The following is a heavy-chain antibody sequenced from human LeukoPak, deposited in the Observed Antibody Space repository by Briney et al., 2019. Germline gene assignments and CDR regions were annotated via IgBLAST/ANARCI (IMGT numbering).Heavy chain of an antibody. Sequence: GGSLRLSCAASGFTFSSYAMNLVRQAPGTGLEWLSGFSGSRGTTYYADSVKGRFTISQDNSKNTLYLQMNSLRAEDTAVYYCANGNRCTSPNCLGYYYFYMDVWGKGTTVTVSS. CDR1: GFTFSSYA. CDR3: ANGNRCTSPNCLGYYYFYMDV. CDR2: FSGSRGTT. V-gene: IGHV3-23*01. J-gene: IGHJ6*03. D-gene: IGHD2-8*01.